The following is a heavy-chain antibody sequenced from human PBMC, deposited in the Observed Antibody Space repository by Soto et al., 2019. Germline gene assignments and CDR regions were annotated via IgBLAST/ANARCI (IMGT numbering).Heavy chain of an antibody. D-gene: IGHD3-3*01. V-gene: IGHV3-49*03. J-gene: IGHJ4*02. CDR1: GFTFGDYA. Sequence: GGSLRLSCTASGFTFGDYAMSWFRQAPGKGLEWVGFIRSKAYGGTTEYAASVKGRFTISRDDSKSIAYLQMNSLKTEDTAVYYCTSSDYDFWSAPGYWGQGTLVTVSS. CDR2: IRSKAYGGTT. CDR3: TSSDYDFWSAPGY.